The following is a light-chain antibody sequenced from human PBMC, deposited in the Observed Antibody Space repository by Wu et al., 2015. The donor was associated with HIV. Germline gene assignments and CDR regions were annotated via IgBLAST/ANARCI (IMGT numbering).Light chain of an antibody. V-gene: IGKV1D-8*01. J-gene: IGKJ2*03. CDR2: GAS. CDR3: QQYYSFPYS. CDR1: QGISSY. Sequence: IQMTQSPSLLSASTGDRVTISCRVSQGISSYLAWYQQKPGKAPELLIYGASILQSGVPSRFSGSGSGTDFTLTISCLQSEDFATYYCQQYYSFPYSFGQGTKLEI.